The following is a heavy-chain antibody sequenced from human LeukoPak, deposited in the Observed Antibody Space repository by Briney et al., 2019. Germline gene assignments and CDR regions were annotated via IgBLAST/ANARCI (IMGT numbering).Heavy chain of an antibody. D-gene: IGHD4-17*01. CDR1: GGSISSYY. Sequence: SATLSLTCTVSGGSISSYYWSWVRQPPGKGLEWIGYIYYSGSTNYNPSLKSRVTISVDTSKNQFSLKLSSVTAADTAVYYCARLALRPYYYGMDVWGQGTTVTVSS. CDR3: ARLALRPYYYGMDV. V-gene: IGHV4-59*08. CDR2: IYYSGST. J-gene: IGHJ6*02.